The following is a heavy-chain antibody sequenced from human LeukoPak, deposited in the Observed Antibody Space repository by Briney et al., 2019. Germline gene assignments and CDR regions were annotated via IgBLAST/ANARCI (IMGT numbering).Heavy chain of an antibody. V-gene: IGHV3-23*01. J-gene: IGHJ4*02. CDR2: ISGSSSST. CDR3: ANVRYGF. D-gene: IGHD3-9*01. CDR1: GXTFSNYA. Sequence: GGSLRLSWAASGXTFSNYAMSWVRQAPGKGLEWVSTISGSSSSTYYAASVKGRSTISRDNSKNTLYLQMNSLRAEDTAVYYCANVRYGFWGQGTLVTVSS.